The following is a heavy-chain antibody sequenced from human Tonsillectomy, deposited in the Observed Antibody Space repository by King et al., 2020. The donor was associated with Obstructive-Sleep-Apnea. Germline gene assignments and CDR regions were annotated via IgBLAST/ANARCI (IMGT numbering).Heavy chain of an antibody. V-gene: IGHV3-21*01. D-gene: IGHD1-20*01. CDR2: ISSSSSYI. CDR1: GFTFSTYS. J-gene: IGHJ3*02. Sequence: VQLVESGGGLVKTGGSLRLSCAASGFTFSTYSMNWVRQAPGKGLEWISSISSSSSYIYYADSLKGRFTISRDNAKNSLYLQMDSLRAEDTAVYYCARDLITGEGSQCAFDIWGQGTMVTVSS. CDR3: ARDLITGEGSQCAFDI.